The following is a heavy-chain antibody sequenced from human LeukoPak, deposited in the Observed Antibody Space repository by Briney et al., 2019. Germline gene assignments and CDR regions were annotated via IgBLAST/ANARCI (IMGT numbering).Heavy chain of an antibody. Sequence: PGGSLRLSCAASGFTFSNVWMSWVRQAPGKGLEWVGRIKSKADGGAIDYAAPVKGRFTISRDDSESTLYLQMNSLKTEDTAVYYCTTHRWPQYTTIPWGGQGTLVTVSS. CDR1: GFTFSNVW. CDR2: IKSKADGGAI. J-gene: IGHJ4*02. CDR3: TTHRWPQYTTIPW. D-gene: IGHD5-24*01. V-gene: IGHV3-15*01.